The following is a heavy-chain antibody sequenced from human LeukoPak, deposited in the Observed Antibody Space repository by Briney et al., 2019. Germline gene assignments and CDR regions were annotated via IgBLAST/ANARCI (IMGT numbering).Heavy chain of an antibody. J-gene: IGHJ5*02. V-gene: IGHV4-30-2*01. CDR1: GGSISSGGYS. CDR2: IYHSGST. CDR3: ARGSSSGYLTKGWFDP. D-gene: IGHD6-19*01. Sequence: PSQTLSLTCAVSGGSISSGGYSWSWIRQPPGKGLEWIGYIYHSGSTYYNPSLKNRVTISVDTSKNQFSLKLSSVTAADTAVYYCARGSSSGYLTKGWFDPWGQGTLVTVSS.